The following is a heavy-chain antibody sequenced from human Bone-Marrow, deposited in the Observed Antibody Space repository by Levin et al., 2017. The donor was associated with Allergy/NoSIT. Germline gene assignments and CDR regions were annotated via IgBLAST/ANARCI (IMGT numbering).Heavy chain of an antibody. CDR3: ARASSGYYFGGLDY. J-gene: IGHJ4*02. CDR1: GFTVSSNY. V-gene: IGHV3-53*01. CDR2: IYSGGST. D-gene: IGHD3-22*01. Sequence: GESLKISCAASGFTVSSNYMSWVRQAPGKGLEWVSVIYSGGSTYYADSVKGRFTISRDNSRNTLYLQMNSLRAEDTAVYYCARASSGYYFGGLDYWGREPWSPSPQ.